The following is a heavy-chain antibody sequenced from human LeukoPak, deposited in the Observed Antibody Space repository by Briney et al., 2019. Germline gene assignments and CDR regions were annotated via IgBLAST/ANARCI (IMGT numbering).Heavy chain of an antibody. Sequence: GGSLKLSCAASGFTFSGSAMHWVRQASGKGLEWVGRIRSKANSYATAYAASVKGRFTISRDDSKNTAYLQMNSLKTEDTAVYYCTNKDDFWSGPPPITDWGQGTLVTVSS. V-gene: IGHV3-73*01. D-gene: IGHD3-3*01. CDR1: GFTFSGSA. CDR2: IRSKANSYAT. CDR3: TNKDDFWSGPPPITD. J-gene: IGHJ4*02.